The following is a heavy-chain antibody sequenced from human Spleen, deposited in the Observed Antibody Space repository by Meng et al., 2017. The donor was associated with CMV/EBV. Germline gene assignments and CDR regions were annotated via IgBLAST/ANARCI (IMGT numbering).Heavy chain of an antibody. CDR1: EFSFGNYG. V-gene: IGHV3-74*01. Sequence: GESLKISCAGSEFSFGNYGMNWVCLAPGKGLVWVSRINAEGGSTSYADSVKGRFTISRDNAKNTLYLQMNSLRAEDTAVYYCARGGYCSSTSCYIYYGMDVWGQGTTVTVSS. D-gene: IGHD2-2*02. CDR2: INAEGGST. CDR3: ARGGYCSSTSCYIYYGMDV. J-gene: IGHJ6*02.